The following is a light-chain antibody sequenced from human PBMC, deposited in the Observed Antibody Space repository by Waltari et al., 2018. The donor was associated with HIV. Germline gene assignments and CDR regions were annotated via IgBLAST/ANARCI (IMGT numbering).Light chain of an antibody. CDR2: DAS. V-gene: IGKV1-33*01. CDR1: QDINIY. CDR3: QQYDFLPRT. Sequence: DIQMTQSPSSLSTSVGDGATTTCQASQDINIYLNWYQQKPGKAPDLLIYDASNLVTGVPMRFSGSGSGTHFSLSISSLQAEDIATYYCQQYDFLPRTFGQGTKLEIK. J-gene: IGKJ2*01.